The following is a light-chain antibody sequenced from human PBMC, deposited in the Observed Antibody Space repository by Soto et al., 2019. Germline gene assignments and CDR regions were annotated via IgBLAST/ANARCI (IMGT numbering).Light chain of an antibody. CDR2: DAS. Sequence: DSQMTQSPSSLSASVGDRVTITCQASQDISNYLNWYQQKPGKAPKLLIYDASNLETGVPSRFSGSGSGTDFTFTISSLQPEDIATYYCQHYDNLPFTFGPGTKVDIK. J-gene: IGKJ3*01. CDR3: QHYDNLPFT. V-gene: IGKV1-33*01. CDR1: QDISNY.